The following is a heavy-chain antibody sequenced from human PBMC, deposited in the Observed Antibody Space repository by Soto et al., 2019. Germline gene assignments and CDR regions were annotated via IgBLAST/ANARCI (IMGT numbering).Heavy chain of an antibody. D-gene: IGHD3-22*01. J-gene: IGHJ3*02. CDR3: AREVRLGGYYVRDAFDI. CDR1: GGSISSYY. V-gene: IGHV4-59*01. CDR2: IYYSGST. Sequence: QVQLQESGPGLVKPSETLSLTCTVSGGSISSYYWSWIRQPPGKGLEWIGYIYYSGSTNYNPSLKSRVTISVDTSKTQFSLKLSSVTAADTAVYYCAREVRLGGYYVRDAFDIWGQGTMVTVSS.